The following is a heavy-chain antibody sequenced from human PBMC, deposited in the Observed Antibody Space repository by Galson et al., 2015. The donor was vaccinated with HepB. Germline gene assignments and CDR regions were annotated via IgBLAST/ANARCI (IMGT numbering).Heavy chain of an antibody. D-gene: IGHD2-15*01. Sequence: SVKVSCKASGYRFTLHHMYWVRQTPEQGLEWMGIINPSVGNTNYAQKFQGRVTMTRDTSTSTLYMELSSLRAEDTAVYYCARAQCSGGSCPLGHWGQGTLVTVSS. V-gene: IGHV1-46*03. CDR1: GYRFTLHH. CDR2: INPSVGNT. J-gene: IGHJ4*02. CDR3: ARAQCSGGSCPLGH.